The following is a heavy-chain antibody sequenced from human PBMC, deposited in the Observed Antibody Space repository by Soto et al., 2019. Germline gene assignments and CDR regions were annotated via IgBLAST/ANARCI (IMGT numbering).Heavy chain of an antibody. CDR3: ASRTLISGSPIPFHY. CDR1: GFTFSGYW. CDR2: IKEDGGEK. Sequence: GWSLRLSCEASGFTFSGYWMSWVRQTPGKGLEWVASIKEDGGEKNYLDSAKGRFTISRDNAKNSLYLQMNSLRVEDTAVYYCASRTLISGSPIPFHYWGQGTLVTVSS. J-gene: IGHJ4*02. D-gene: IGHD3-10*01. V-gene: IGHV3-7*01.